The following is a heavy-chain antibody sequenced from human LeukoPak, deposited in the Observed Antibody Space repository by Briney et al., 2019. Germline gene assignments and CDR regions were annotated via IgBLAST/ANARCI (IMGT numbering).Heavy chain of an antibody. V-gene: IGHV3-43*02. D-gene: IGHD2/OR15-2a*01. J-gene: IGHJ6*02. CDR2: IHADGGRT. Sequence: GGSLRLSCAASGFSFGDYDMHWVRQIPGKGLECVAHIHADGGRTFYADSVNGRFTISRDNGKNFLYLQMNSLTSDDTALYYCSTWAFYHGLDVWGQGTAVTVSS. CDR1: GFSFGDYD. CDR3: STWAFYHGLDV.